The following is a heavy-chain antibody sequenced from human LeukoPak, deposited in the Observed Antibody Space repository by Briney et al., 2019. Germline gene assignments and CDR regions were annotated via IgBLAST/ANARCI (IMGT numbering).Heavy chain of an antibody. CDR3: VFSRELLEVEYFKH. V-gene: IGHV1-69*13. Sequence: SVKVSCKASGYTFTSYGISWVRQAPGQGLEWMGGIIPIFGTANYAQKFQGRVTITADESTSTAYMELSSLRSEDTAVYYCVFSRELLEVEYFKHWGQGTLVTVSS. CDR1: GYTFTSYG. CDR2: IIPIFGTA. D-gene: IGHD1-26*01. J-gene: IGHJ1*01.